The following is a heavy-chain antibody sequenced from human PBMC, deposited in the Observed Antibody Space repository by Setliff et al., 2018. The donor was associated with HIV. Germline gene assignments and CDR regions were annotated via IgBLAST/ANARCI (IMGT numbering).Heavy chain of an antibody. CDR1: GGTFSSHA. J-gene: IGHJ3*02. D-gene: IGHD4-17*01. CDR3: AREPDYGIRDAFDI. Sequence: SVKVSCKASGGTFSSHAINWVRQAPGQGLEWMGGIIPIVDKTNYAQKFQGRVAITADKSTITAYMELSSLRSKDAAVYYCAREPDYGIRDAFDIWGQGTMVTVSS. V-gene: IGHV1-69*10. CDR2: IIPIVDKT.